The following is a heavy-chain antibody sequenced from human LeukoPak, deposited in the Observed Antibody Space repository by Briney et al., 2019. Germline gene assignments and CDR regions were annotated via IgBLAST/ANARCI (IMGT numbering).Heavy chain of an antibody. Sequence: SVKVSCKTSGGTFGSYAFNWVRQAPGQGLEWMGRIIPILGIANYAQKFQGRVTITADKSTSTAYMELSSLRSEDTAVYYCARDSPDGYNSNYWGQGTLVTVSS. D-gene: IGHD5-24*01. J-gene: IGHJ4*02. CDR1: GGTFGSYA. V-gene: IGHV1-69*04. CDR3: ARDSPDGYNSNY. CDR2: IIPILGIA.